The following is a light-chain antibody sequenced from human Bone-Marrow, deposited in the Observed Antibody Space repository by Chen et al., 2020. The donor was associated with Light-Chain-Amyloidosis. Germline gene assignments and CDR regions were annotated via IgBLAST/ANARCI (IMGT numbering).Light chain of an antibody. V-gene: IGLV3-25*03. CDR1: DLPTKY. Sequence: SYELTQPPSVSVSPGQTARITCSGDDLPTKYAYWYQQKPGQAPVLVIHRDTERPSGISERFSGSSSGKTATLTNSGGQAEDEAEYHCQSADSSGTYEVIFGGGTKLTVL. CDR2: RDT. CDR3: QSADSSGTYEVI. J-gene: IGLJ2*01.